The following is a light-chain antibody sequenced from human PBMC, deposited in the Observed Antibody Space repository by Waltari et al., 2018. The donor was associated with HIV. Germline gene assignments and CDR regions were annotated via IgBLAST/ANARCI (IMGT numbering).Light chain of an antibody. Sequence: QSVLTQPPSVSAAPGQRATISCSGSSSNIGNNYVSWYQQFPGTAPKVLIYDSDKRPSGIPDPCSGSKSGTSATLGITGLQTGDEADYYCATWDTSLGVWVFGGGTKLTVL. V-gene: IGLV1-51*01. CDR3: ATWDTSLGVWV. J-gene: IGLJ3*02. CDR2: DSD. CDR1: SSNIGNNY.